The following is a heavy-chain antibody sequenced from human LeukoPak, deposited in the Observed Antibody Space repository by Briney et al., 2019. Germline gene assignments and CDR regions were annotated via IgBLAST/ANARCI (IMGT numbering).Heavy chain of an antibody. CDR2: IYYSGST. J-gene: IGHJ3*02. Sequence: SETLSLTCAVYGGSFSGYYWSWIRQPPGKGLEWIGYIYYSGSTYYNPSLKSRVTISVDTSKNQFSLKLSSVTAADTAVYYCARDRPLDYGGNSNDAFDIWGQGTMVTVSS. V-gene: IGHV4-30-4*01. CDR3: ARDRPLDYGGNSNDAFDI. D-gene: IGHD4-23*01. CDR1: GGSFSGYY.